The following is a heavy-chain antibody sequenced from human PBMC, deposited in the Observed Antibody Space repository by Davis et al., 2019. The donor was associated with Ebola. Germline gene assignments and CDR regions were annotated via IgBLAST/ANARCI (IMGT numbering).Heavy chain of an antibody. Sequence: GESLKISCVTSGFVFSNYGMHWVRQAPGRGLEWVANIKQDGSEKYYVDSVKGRFTISRDNAKNSLYLQMNSLRAEDTAVYYCARGLLRYFDWSPILYGMDVWGKGTTVTVSS. J-gene: IGHJ6*04. CDR2: IKQDGSEK. CDR1: GFVFSNYG. D-gene: IGHD3-9*01. CDR3: ARGLLRYFDWSPILYGMDV. V-gene: IGHV3-7*03.